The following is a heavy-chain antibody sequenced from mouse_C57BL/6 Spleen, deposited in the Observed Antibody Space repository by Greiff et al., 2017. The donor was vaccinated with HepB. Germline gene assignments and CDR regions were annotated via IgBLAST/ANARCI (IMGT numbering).Heavy chain of an antibody. J-gene: IGHJ2*01. Sequence: VHLVESGPGLVQPSQSLSITCTVSGFSLTSYGVHWVRQSPGKGLEWLGVIWRGGSTDYNAAFMSRLSITKDNSKSQVFFKMNSLQADDTAIYYCATSYYYGSSYFDYWGQGTTLTVSS. CDR2: IWRGGST. CDR1: GFSLTSYG. V-gene: IGHV2-5*01. D-gene: IGHD1-1*01. CDR3: ATSYYYGSSYFDY.